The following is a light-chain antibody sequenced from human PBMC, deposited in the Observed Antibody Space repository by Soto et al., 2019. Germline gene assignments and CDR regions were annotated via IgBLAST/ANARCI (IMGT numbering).Light chain of an antibody. CDR3: FSYTSSSTFV. V-gene: IGLV2-14*01. CDR2: DVS. Sequence: QSALTQPASVSGSPGQSITISCTGTSSDVGSYNSVSWYQQHPGKAPKLMIYDVSNRPSGVSNRFSGSKSGNTASLIISVLEVEEETDYYCFSYTSSSTFVFGTGTKVTVL. CDR1: SSDVGSYNS. J-gene: IGLJ1*01.